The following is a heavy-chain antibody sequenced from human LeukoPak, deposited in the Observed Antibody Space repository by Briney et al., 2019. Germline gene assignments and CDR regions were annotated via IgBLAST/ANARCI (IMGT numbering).Heavy chain of an antibody. CDR3: ATTNYGGGYQWGDFFDF. Sequence: SVKVSCKASGGSSNSHAISWVRQAPGQGLEWMGRIIPNLGTTNRAQNFQDRVTLTADKSTNTAYMELTRLTSDDTAVYYCATTNYGGGYQWGDFFDFWGQGTLVTVSS. CDR1: GGSSNSHA. D-gene: IGHD3-22*01. CDR2: IIPNLGTT. J-gene: IGHJ4*02. V-gene: IGHV1-69*04.